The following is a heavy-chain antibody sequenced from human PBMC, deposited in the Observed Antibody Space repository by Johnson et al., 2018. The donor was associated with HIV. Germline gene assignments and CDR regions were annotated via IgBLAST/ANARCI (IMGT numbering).Heavy chain of an antibody. CDR1: GFTFNTYA. J-gene: IGHJ3*02. CDR3: AGLPDAFDI. D-gene: IGHD5-12*01. V-gene: IGHV3-30*14. CDR2: ISYVGDNQ. Sequence: QVLLVESGGGVVQPGRSLRLSCAASGFTFNTYAMYWVRQALGRGLEWVAVISYVGDNQYYTDSVKGRFTISRDNSKNTLYLQMNSLRAEDTAVYYCAGLPDAFDIWGQGTMVTVSS.